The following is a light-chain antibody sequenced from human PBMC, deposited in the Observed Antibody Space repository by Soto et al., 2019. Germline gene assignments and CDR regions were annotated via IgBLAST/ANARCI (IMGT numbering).Light chain of an antibody. J-gene: IGKJ1*01. CDR1: QSVSSN. CDR3: QQYNDWPRT. V-gene: IGKV3-15*01. Sequence: EIVLTQSPATLSLSPGERATLSCRASQSVSSNLAWYQQKPGQAPRLLIYGASTRATGIPAKFSGSGSGTEFTLTISSLQSEDFAFYYCQQYNDWPRTFGQGTKVDIK. CDR2: GAS.